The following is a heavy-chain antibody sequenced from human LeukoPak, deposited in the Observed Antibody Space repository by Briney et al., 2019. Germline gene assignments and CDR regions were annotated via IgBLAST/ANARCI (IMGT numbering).Heavy chain of an antibody. D-gene: IGHD3-22*01. CDR1: GFTFNNYA. Sequence: GGSLRLACTASGFTFNNYAMTWVRQAPGKGLEWVSAVTGSGASTNYADSVKGRFTISRDNSKNTIFLQMNSLRAEDTAIYYCAKRSSISSGYFDFWGRGTLVTVSS. CDR3: AKRSSISSGYFDF. CDR2: VTGSGAST. V-gene: IGHV3-23*01. J-gene: IGHJ4*02.